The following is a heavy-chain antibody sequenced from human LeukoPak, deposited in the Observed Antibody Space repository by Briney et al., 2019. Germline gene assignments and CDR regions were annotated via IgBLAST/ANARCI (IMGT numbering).Heavy chain of an antibody. V-gene: IGHV3-30-3*01. CDR2: VFSDITSK. CDR3: ARALSDYYGLDV. Sequence: GGSLRLSCTASEFTFSTYTMHWVRQPPGKGLEWVAVVFSDITSKYYADSVKGRVTISRDNPRKTMYLQMNSLRPEDTAVYYCARALSDYYGLDVWGQGTTVTVSS. CDR1: EFTFSTYT. J-gene: IGHJ6*02. D-gene: IGHD3-3*01.